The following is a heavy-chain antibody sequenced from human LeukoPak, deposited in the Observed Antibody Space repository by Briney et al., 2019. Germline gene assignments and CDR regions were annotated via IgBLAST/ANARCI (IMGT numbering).Heavy chain of an antibody. CDR2: ICYSGST. V-gene: IGHV4-39*01. D-gene: IGHD3-16*01. J-gene: IGHJ4*02. Sequence: SETLSLTCTVSGGSISSSSYYWGWIRQPPGKGLEWIGSICYSGSTCYNPSLKSRVTISVDTSKNQFSLKLSSVTAADTAVYYCARHFGGAPTDWGQGTPVTVSS. CDR3: ARHFGGAPTD. CDR1: GGSISSSSYY.